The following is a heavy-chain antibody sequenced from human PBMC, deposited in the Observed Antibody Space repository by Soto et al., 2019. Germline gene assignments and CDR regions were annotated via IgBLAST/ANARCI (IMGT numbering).Heavy chain of an antibody. CDR3: AKFLGVVPAYSWFDS. V-gene: IGHV4-30-4*01. CDR1: GGSISSGDYY. D-gene: IGHD2-15*01. Sequence: SETLSLTCTVSGGSISSGDYYWSWIRQPPGKGLEWIGYIYYSGSTYYNPSLKSRVTISVDTSKNQFSLKLSSVTAADTAVYYCAKFLGVVPAYSWFDSWGQGTLVTVSS. J-gene: IGHJ5*01. CDR2: IYYSGST.